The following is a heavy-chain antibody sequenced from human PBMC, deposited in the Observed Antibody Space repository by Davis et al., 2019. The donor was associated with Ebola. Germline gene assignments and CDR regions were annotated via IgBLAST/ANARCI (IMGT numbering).Heavy chain of an antibody. CDR1: GVTSRSNW. D-gene: IGHD3-16*01. J-gene: IGHJ4*02. V-gene: IGHV3-74*01. CDR3: ATDPYGGNPQSADY. Sequence: HTGGSLRLSCAASGVTSRSNWMQWVRHAPGKGLVWVSRINSDGSFTSYADSVKGRFTISRDNAKDTLFLQMNSLRADDTAVYYCATDPYGGNPQSADYWGQGSLVTVSS. CDR2: INSDGSFT.